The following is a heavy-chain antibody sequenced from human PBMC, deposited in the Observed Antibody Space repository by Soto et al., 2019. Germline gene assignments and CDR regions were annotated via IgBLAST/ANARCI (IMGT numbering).Heavy chain of an antibody. V-gene: IGHV3-23*01. Sequence: PGGSLRLSCAASGFTFSSYAITWVRQAPGKGLEWVSTISGNGGTTYYADSVKGRFTFSRDNSKNTLYLQMNSLRAADTAIYYCAKARAVRLEVCDSWGQGALVTVSS. CDR1: GFTFSSYA. CDR2: ISGNGGTT. J-gene: IGHJ4*02. CDR3: AKARAVRLEVCDS. D-gene: IGHD6-19*01.